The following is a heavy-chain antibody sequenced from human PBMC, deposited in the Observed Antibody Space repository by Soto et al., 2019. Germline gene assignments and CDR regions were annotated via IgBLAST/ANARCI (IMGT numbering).Heavy chain of an antibody. Sequence: SSETLSLTCTVSGGSISSGGYYWSWIRQHPGKGLEWIGYIYYSGSTYYNPSLKSRVTISVDTSKNQFSLKLSSVTAADTAVYYCARTRPYYYGSGSYYDYYYVMDVWGQRTTVTVSS. J-gene: IGHJ6*02. V-gene: IGHV4-31*03. CDR2: IYYSGST. CDR3: ARTRPYYYGSGSYYDYYYVMDV. D-gene: IGHD3-10*01. CDR1: GGSISSGGYY.